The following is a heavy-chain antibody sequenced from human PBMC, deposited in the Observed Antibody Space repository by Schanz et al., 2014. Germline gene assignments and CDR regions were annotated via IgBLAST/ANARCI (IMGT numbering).Heavy chain of an antibody. CDR3: ARVLSMVRAFDY. J-gene: IGHJ4*02. Sequence: QVQLVESGGGVVQPGRSLRLSCAASGFPFRSYVMHWVRQAPGKGLEWVAFRYDGSNQYYADSVKGRFTISRDNSKNTLSLQMNSLRAEDTAVYYCARVLSMVRAFDYWGQGTLVTVSS. CDR1: GFPFRSYV. V-gene: IGHV3-30*02. CDR2: RYDGSNQ. D-gene: IGHD3-10*01.